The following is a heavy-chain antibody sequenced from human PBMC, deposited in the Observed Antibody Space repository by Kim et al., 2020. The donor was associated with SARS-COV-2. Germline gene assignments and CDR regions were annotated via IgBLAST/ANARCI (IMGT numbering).Heavy chain of an antibody. CDR1: GYTFSNYA. Sequence: ASVKVSCKASGYTFSNYALNWVRQAPGQGLEWMGWINISTGNPRYSQSFKGRFVISLDTFASTAYLQLNSLTAEDTAVYYCASESGTGSGDDWFDPGG. D-gene: IGHD6-25*01. V-gene: IGHV7-4-1*02. CDR2: INISTGNP. J-gene: IGHJ5*02. CDR3: ASESGTGSGDDWFDP.